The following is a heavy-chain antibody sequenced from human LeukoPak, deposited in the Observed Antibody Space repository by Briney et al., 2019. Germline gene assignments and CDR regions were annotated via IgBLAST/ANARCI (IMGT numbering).Heavy chain of an antibody. D-gene: IGHD3-9*01. V-gene: IGHV3-21*01. CDR3: ARIPYRYDILTGYYPDYFDY. Sequence: GGSLGLSCAASGFTFSSYSMNWVRQAPGKGLEWVSSISSSSSYIYYADSVKGRFTISRDNAKNSLYLQMNSLRAEDTAVYYCARIPYRYDILTGYYPDYFDYWGQGTLITVSS. CDR1: GFTFSSYS. CDR2: ISSSSSYI. J-gene: IGHJ4*02.